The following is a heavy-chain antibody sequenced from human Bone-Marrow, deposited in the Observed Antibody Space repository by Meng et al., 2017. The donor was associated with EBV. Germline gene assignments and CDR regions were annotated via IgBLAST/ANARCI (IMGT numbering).Heavy chain of an antibody. V-gene: IGHV4-61*01. J-gene: IGHJ5*02. Sequence: VRVTEGGPGRGQRSETLPLTCTVSGGSVSSGSFYWSWIRQPPGKGREWIGYIHYSGSTNYNPSLKSRVTISVDTSKNQFSLKLSSVTAADTAVYYCARADCSSTSCYDSRGWFDPWGQGTLVTVSS. CDR3: ARADCSSTSCYDSRGWFDP. CDR1: GGSVSSGSFY. CDR2: IHYSGST. D-gene: IGHD2-2*01.